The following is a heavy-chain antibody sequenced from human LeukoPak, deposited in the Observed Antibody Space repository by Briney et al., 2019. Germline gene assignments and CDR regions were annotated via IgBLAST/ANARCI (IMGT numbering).Heavy chain of an antibody. V-gene: IGHV3-11*04. D-gene: IGHD1-20*01. Sequence: GGSLRLSCAASGFTFSDYYMSWIRQAPGKGLEWVSYISSSGSTIYYADSVKGRFTISRDNAKNSLYLQMNSLRAEDTAVYYCAKVGPYNWNYFYYYMDVWGKGTTVTVSS. J-gene: IGHJ6*03. CDR3: AKVGPYNWNYFYYYMDV. CDR2: ISSSGSTI. CDR1: GFTFSDYY.